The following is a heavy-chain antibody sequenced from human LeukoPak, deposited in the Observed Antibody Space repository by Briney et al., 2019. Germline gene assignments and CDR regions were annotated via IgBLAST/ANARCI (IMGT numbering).Heavy chain of an antibody. Sequence: SETLSLTCTVSGGSISSSSYYWGWIRQPPGKGLEWIGSIYYSGSTYYNPSLKSRVTISVDTSKNQFSLKLSSVTAADTAVYYCARSIAVAGENFDYWGQGTLVTVSS. V-gene: IGHV4-39*01. CDR3: ARSIAVAGENFDY. CDR1: GGSISSSSYY. D-gene: IGHD6-19*01. J-gene: IGHJ4*02. CDR2: IYYSGST.